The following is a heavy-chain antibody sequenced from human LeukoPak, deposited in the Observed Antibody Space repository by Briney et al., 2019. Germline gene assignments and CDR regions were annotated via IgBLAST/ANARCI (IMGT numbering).Heavy chain of an antibody. D-gene: IGHD3-16*01. V-gene: IGHV1-46*01. J-gene: IGHJ3*02. CDR1: GDTLTTYY. CDR2: INRSDWST. Sequence: ASVKVSCKASGDTLTTYYMHWVRQAPGQGLEGMGIINRSDWSTSYEQRFQGRVTITREMPTRTVYMELSSLTYEDTAVYYCARGGKRWRGAFDIWGQGTMVTVSS. CDR3: ARGGKRWRGAFDI.